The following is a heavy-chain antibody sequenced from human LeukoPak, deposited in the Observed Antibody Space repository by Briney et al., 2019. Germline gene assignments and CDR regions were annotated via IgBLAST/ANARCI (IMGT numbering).Heavy chain of an antibody. D-gene: IGHD2-21*02. J-gene: IGHJ3*02. V-gene: IGHV1-2*02. Sequence: GASVKVSCKASGYTFTGYYMHWVRQAPGQGLEWMGWINPNSGGTNYAQKFQGRVTMTRDTSISTAYMELSRLRSDDAAVYYCASPRGDSTDAFDIWGQGTMVTVSS. CDR2: INPNSGGT. CDR1: GYTFTGYY. CDR3: ASPRGDSTDAFDI.